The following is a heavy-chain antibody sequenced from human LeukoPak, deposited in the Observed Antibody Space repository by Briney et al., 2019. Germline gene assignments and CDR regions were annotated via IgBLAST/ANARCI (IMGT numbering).Heavy chain of an antibody. Sequence: MXWXSAYNGNTNYAQKLQGRVTMTTDTSTSTAYMELRSLRSDDTAVYYCARVDEYYYGSGSAFDYWGQGTLVTVSS. J-gene: IGHJ4*02. D-gene: IGHD3-10*01. V-gene: IGHV1-18*01. CDR3: ARVDEYYYGSGSAFDY. CDR2: XSAYNGNT.